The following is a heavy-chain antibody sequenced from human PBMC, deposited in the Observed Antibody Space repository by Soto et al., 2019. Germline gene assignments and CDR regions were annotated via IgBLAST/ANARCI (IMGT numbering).Heavy chain of an antibody. CDR1: GFTFSSYA. CDR2: ISIDGGST. J-gene: IGHJ4*02. D-gene: IGHD3-22*01. Sequence: SLRLSCSASGFTFSSYAMHWVRQAPGKGLEYVSSISIDGGSTHYADSVKGRFTISRDNSRNTQYLQMSSLRADDTAVYYCVKGEFYYDSSAYYPFDSWGQGTLVTV. CDR3: VKGEFYYDSSAYYPFDS. V-gene: IGHV3-64D*06.